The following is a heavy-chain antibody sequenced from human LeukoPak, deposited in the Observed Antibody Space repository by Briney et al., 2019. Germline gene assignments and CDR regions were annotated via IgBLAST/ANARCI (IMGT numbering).Heavy chain of an antibody. CDR2: INQDGTEK. CDR1: GFTFTTYW. Sequence: PGGSLRLSCAASGFTFTTYWMSWVRQFPGKGLEWVANINQDGTEKYYVDSVKGRFTISRDNAKNSLYLQMNSLRAEDTAVYYCAAHAPEDYDSSGYYLDFQHWGQGTLVTVSS. V-gene: IGHV3-7*01. J-gene: IGHJ1*01. D-gene: IGHD3-22*01. CDR3: AAHAPEDYDSSGYYLDFQH.